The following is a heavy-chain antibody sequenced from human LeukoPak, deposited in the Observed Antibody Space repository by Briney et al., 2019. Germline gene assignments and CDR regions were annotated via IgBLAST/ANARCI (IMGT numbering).Heavy chain of an antibody. V-gene: IGHV4-34*01. Sequence: PSETLSLTCAVYGGPFSGYYWSWIRQPPGKGLEWIGEINHSGSTNYNPSLKSRVTISVDTSKNQFSLKLRSVTAADTAVYYCARGRGYNSFDYWGQGTLVTVSS. CDR3: ARGRGYNSFDY. CDR2: INHSGST. CDR1: GGPFSGYY. J-gene: IGHJ4*02. D-gene: IGHD5-24*01.